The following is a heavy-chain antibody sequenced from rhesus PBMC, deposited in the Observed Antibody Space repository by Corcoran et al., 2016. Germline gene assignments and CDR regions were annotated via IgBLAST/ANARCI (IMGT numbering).Heavy chain of an antibody. Sequence: EVQLVETGGGLVQPGGSLKLSCAASGFTFSSYGMSWVRQAPGKGLEWVSAINIGGGSTYYADSVKGRFTISRDNSKNTRSLQMNSLRAEDTAVYYCAKDFEVFTALDSWGQGVLVTVSS. D-gene: IGHD2-27*01. CDR1: GFTFSSYG. J-gene: IGHJ4*01. V-gene: IGHV3S5*01. CDR3: AKDFEVFTALDS. CDR2: INIGGGST.